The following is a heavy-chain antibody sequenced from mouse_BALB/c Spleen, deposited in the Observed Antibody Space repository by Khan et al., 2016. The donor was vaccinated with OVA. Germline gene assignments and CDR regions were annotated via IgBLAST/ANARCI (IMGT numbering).Heavy chain of an antibody. CDR1: GYTFTDYY. CDR2: IYPRSGNP. Sequence: QVPLLPSGAELPRPGASVKLSCKASGYTFTDYYLNWVKQRTGQGLEWIGEIYPRSGNPYYNEKFKGKATLTADKSSSLAYMQLSSLKSEDCAVYFCERRKYCGYTWDYWGQGTLVTVSA. CDR3: ERRKYCGYTWDY. J-gene: IGHJ3*01. V-gene: IGHV1-77*01. D-gene: IGHD1-2*01.